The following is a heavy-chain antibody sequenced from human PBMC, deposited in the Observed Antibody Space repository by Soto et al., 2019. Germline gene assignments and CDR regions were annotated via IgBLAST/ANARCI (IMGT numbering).Heavy chain of an antibody. J-gene: IGHJ4*02. Sequence: QVQLVESGGGVVQPGRSLNLSCAASGFTFSSYAMHWVRQAPGKGLDWVAVISYDGSNKYYADSVKGRFTISRDNSKNTLYLQMNSLRAEDTAVYYCARDNSPYSSGWHNRHFDYCCQGTLVTVSS. CDR3: ARDNSPYSSGWHNRHFDY. CDR1: GFTFSSYA. CDR2: ISYDGSNK. V-gene: IGHV3-30-3*01. D-gene: IGHD6-19*01.